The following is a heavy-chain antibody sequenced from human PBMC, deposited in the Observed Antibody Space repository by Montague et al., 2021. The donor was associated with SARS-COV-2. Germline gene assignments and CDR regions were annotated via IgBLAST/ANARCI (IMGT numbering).Heavy chain of an antibody. Sequence: SETLSLTCTVSGVSVTDYYWSWIRQPPGKGLEWVGDVLYNKGTNFNPSLKSRVAISVDTSKNQFSLRLTSVTAADTAFYYCVRHPQYDGLNGPPDFWDQGTLATVSS. CDR3: VRHPQYDGLNGPPDF. CDR2: VLYNKGT. D-gene: IGHD3-9*01. V-gene: IGHV4-59*08. J-gene: IGHJ4*02. CDR1: GVSVTDYY.